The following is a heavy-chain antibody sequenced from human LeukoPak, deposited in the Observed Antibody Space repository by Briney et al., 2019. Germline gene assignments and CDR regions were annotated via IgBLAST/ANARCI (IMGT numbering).Heavy chain of an antibody. Sequence: ASVKVSFKSSGGTFSSYTSSWVRQAPGQAPEWIGRIIPIFGTANDAQKFQGRVTITTDESTSTAYMELSSLRSEDTAVYYCARSLLATGTTDGNWFDPWGQGTLVTVSS. CDR2: IIPIFGTA. CDR3: ARSLLATGTTDGNWFDP. J-gene: IGHJ5*02. V-gene: IGHV1-69*05. CDR1: GGTFSSYT. D-gene: IGHD4-17*01.